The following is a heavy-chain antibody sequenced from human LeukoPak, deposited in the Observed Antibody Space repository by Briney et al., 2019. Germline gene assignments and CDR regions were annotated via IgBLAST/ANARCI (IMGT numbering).Heavy chain of an antibody. Sequence: GGSLRLSCAASGFTFSSYWMHWVRQAPGKGLVWVSRINSDGSSTSYADSVKGRFTISRDNAKNTLYLQMDSLRAEGTAVYYCASAPTKSDYPWFDPWGQGTLVTVSS. J-gene: IGHJ5*02. CDR1: GFTFSSYW. D-gene: IGHD4-17*01. CDR2: INSDGSST. CDR3: ASAPTKSDYPWFDP. V-gene: IGHV3-74*01.